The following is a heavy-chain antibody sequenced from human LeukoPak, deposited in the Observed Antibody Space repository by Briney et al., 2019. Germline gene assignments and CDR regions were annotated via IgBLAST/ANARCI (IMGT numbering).Heavy chain of an antibody. J-gene: IGHJ3*02. CDR1: GFTFSSYA. D-gene: IGHD3-10*01. V-gene: IGHV3-23*01. Sequence: TGGSLRLSCAASGFTFSSYAMSWVRQAPGKGLEWVSAISGSGGSTYYADSVKGRFTISRDNSKNTLYLQMNSLRAEDTAVYYCAKLRPTVYGSGLHAFGIWGQGTMVTVSS. CDR2: ISGSGGST. CDR3: AKLRPTVYGSGLHAFGI.